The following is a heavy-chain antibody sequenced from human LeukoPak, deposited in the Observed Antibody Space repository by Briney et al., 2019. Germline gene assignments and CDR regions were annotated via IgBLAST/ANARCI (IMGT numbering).Heavy chain of an antibody. V-gene: IGHV4-59*01. Sequence: SETPALPCTASGGSISSYYWSWIRQPPGKGLEWIGYIYYTGGTNYNPSLKSRVTISADTSKNQFSLTLNSVTSADTAVYYCARCRYSSSPDFEDCSEGSLVTVSS. CDR1: GGSISSYY. CDR2: IYYTGGT. J-gene: IGHJ4*02. D-gene: IGHD6-13*01. CDR3: ARCRYSSSPDFED.